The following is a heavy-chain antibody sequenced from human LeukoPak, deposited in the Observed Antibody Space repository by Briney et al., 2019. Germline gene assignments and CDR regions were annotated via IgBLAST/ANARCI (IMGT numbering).Heavy chain of an antibody. V-gene: IGHV4-61*01. J-gene: IGHJ4*02. Sequence: SETLSLACSVSGASVNYGTYFLNWLRQPPGKGLEWIAYVDYNGGTNYNPSLKSRVTMSVDTSKNQFVLKMSSMTATDTAVYYCARGTGWLTENWGQGTLVTVSS. CDR1: GASVNYGTYF. CDR3: ARGTGWLTEN. CDR2: VDYNGGT. D-gene: IGHD6-25*01.